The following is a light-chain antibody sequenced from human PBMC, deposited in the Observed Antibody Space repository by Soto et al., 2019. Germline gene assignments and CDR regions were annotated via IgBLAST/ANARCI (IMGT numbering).Light chain of an antibody. Sequence: DIQMTQSPSSLSASVGDRVAITCRASQGISNYLAWYQQKPGKVPKLLIYAASTLQSGVPSRFSGSGSGTDCTLTISSLQPEDVATYYSQKYNSAPFTFGPGTTLDIK. V-gene: IGKV1-27*01. CDR2: AAS. CDR1: QGISNY. J-gene: IGKJ3*01. CDR3: QKYNSAPFT.